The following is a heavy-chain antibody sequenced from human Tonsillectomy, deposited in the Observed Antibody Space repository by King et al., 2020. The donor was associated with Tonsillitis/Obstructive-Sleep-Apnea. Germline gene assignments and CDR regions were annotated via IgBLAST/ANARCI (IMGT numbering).Heavy chain of an antibody. V-gene: IGHV3-23*04. CDR1: GFTFSSYA. J-gene: IGHJ3*02. Sequence: VQLVESGGGLVQPGGSLRLSCAASGFTFSSYAMSWVRQAPGKGLEWVSAISGSGGSTYYADSVKGRFTISRDNFKKTLYLQMNSPRAEDTAVYYCSKVDCSSTSCSNLEAFDIWGQGTMVTVSS. D-gene: IGHD2-2*01. CDR3: SKVDCSSTSCSNLEAFDI. CDR2: ISGSGGST.